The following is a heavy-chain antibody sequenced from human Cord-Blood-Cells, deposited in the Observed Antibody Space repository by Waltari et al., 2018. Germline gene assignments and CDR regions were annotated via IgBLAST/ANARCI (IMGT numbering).Heavy chain of an antibody. CDR3: AKVGGYSYGIDY. CDR1: GFTFSSYA. V-gene: IGHV3-23*01. Sequence: EVQLLESGGGLVQPGGSLRLSCAASGFTFSSYAMSWVRQAQGKGLECVSAISGSGGSTYYADALKGRFTISRDNSKNTLYLQRNSLRAEDTAVYYCAKVGGYSYGIDYWGQGTLVTVSS. CDR2: ISGSGGST. D-gene: IGHD5-18*01. J-gene: IGHJ4*02.